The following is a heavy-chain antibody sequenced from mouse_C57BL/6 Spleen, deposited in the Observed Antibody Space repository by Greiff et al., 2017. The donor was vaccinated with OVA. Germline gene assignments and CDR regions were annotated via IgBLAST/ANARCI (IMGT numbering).Heavy chain of an antibody. J-gene: IGHJ1*03. CDR2: INPNYGTT. V-gene: IGHV1-39*01. CDR1: GYSFTDYN. D-gene: IGHD2-3*01. Sequence: VQLKESGPELVKPGASVKISCKASGYSFTDYNMNWVKQSNGKSLEWIGVINPNYGTTSYNQKFKGKATLTVDQSSSTAYMQLNSLTSEDSAVYYCAREGIYDGYYKNFDVWGTGTTVTVSS. CDR3: AREGIYDGYYKNFDV.